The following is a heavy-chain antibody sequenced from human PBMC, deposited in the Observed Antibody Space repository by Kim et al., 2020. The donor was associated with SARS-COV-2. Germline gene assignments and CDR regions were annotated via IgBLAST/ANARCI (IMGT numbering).Heavy chain of an antibody. D-gene: IGHD5-12*01. J-gene: IGHJ4*02. V-gene: IGHV3-13*01. CDR2: IGTAGDT. CDR1: GFTFSNYD. Sequence: GGSLRLSCEAAGFTFSNYDMHWVRKPTGKGLEWVSGIGTAGDTYYEGSVKGRFTISRENVKNSLYLQMNSLRAGDTAVYYCARLFKEYSGYPFYFDYWGLCALDAVSS. CDR3: ARLFKEYSGYPFYFDY.